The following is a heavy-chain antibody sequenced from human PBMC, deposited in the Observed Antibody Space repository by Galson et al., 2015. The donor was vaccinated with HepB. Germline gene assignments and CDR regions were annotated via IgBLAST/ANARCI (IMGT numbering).Heavy chain of an antibody. V-gene: IGHV1-58*02. CDR3: AAVLPAAIGEILDY. D-gene: IGHD2-2*02. Sequence: SVKVSCKASGFTFTSSAMQWVRQARGQRLEWIGWIVVGSGNTNYAQKFQERVTITRDMSTSTAYMELSSLRSEDTAAYYCAAVLPAAIGEILDYWGQGTLVTVSS. CDR1: GFTFTSSA. J-gene: IGHJ4*02. CDR2: IVVGSGNT.